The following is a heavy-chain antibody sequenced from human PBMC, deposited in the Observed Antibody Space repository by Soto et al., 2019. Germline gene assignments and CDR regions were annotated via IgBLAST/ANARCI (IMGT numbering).Heavy chain of an antibody. CDR3: ARDSKIPTDDYGDYPPYYYYGMDV. V-gene: IGHV4-59*13. Sequence: PSETLSLTCTVSGGSISSYYWSWIRQPPGKGLEWIGYIYYSGSTNYNPSLKSRVTISVDTSKDQFSLKLSSVTAADTALYYFARDSKIPTDDYGDYPPYYYYGMDVWGQGTTVTVSS. D-gene: IGHD4-17*01. CDR1: GGSISSYY. J-gene: IGHJ6*02. CDR2: IYYSGST.